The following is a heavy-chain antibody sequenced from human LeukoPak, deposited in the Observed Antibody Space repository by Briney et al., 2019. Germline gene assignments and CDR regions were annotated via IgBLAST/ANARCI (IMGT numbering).Heavy chain of an antibody. CDR3: ARLTGVVNAFDY. V-gene: IGHV3-30-3*01. CDR2: VSYDGSNK. J-gene: IGHJ4*02. CDR1: GFTFRTYA. Sequence: PGGSLRLSCVVSGFTFRTYAMHWVRQAPGKGLEWVAVVSYDGSNKYYADSVQGRFTISRDNAKYSLYLQVNSLRAEDTAVYYCARLTGVVNAFDYWGQGTLVTVSS. D-gene: IGHD5-18*01.